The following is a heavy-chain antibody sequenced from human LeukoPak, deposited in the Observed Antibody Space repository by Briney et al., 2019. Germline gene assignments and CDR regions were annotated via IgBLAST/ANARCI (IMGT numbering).Heavy chain of an antibody. CDR1: RYTFTGYY. CDR2: INPNSGGT. J-gene: IGHJ5*02. V-gene: IGHV1-2*06. CDR3: ARDLRGPYYYDSSGYYHNWFDP. Sequence: ASVKVSCKASRYTFTGYYMHWVRQAPGQGLEWMGRINPNSGGTNYAQKFQGRVTMTRDTSTSTAYMELSRLRSDDTAVYYCARDLRGPYYYDSSGYYHNWFDPWGQGTLVTVSS. D-gene: IGHD3-22*01.